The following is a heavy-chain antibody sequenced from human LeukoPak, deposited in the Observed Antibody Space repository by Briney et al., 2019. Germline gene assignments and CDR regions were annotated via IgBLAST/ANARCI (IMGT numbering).Heavy chain of an antibody. CDR2: ISYDGSNK. D-gene: IGHD3-22*01. V-gene: IGHV3-30-3*01. CDR1: GFTFSSYA. CDR3: ASPRGDSSGYYLPFDY. J-gene: IGHJ4*02. Sequence: GGSLRLSCAASGFTFSSYAMPWVRQAPGKGLEWVAVISYDGSNKYYADSVKGRFTISRDNSKNTLYLQMNSLRAEDTAVYYCASPRGDSSGYYLPFDYWGQGTLVTVSS.